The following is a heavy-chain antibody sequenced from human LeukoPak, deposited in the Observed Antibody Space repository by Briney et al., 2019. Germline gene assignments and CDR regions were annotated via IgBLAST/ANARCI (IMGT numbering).Heavy chain of an antibody. V-gene: IGHV1-69*05. J-gene: IGHJ6*03. CDR1: GGTFSSYA. Sequence: GASVKVSCKASGGTFSSYAISWVRQAPGQGLEWMGGIIPIFGTANYAQKFQGRVTITTDESTSTAYMELSSLRSEDTAVYYCARSGASHSYVVLVSYYYYYMDVWGKGTTVTVSS. D-gene: IGHD5-18*01. CDR2: IIPIFGTA. CDR3: ARSGASHSYVVLVSYYYYYMDV.